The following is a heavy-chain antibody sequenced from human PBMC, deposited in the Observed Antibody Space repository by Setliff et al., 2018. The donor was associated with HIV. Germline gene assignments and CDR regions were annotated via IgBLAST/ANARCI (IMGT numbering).Heavy chain of an antibody. Sequence: ASVKVSCKAPGYTFTSYDINWVRQATGQGLEWMGWMNPNSGNTGYAQKFQGRVTMTRNTSISTAYMELSSLRSEDTAVYYCARAVAAGRNWFDPWDQGTLVTVSS. CDR2: MNPNSGNT. V-gene: IGHV1-8*02. D-gene: IGHD6-13*01. CDR1: GYTFTSYD. J-gene: IGHJ5*02. CDR3: ARAVAAGRNWFDP.